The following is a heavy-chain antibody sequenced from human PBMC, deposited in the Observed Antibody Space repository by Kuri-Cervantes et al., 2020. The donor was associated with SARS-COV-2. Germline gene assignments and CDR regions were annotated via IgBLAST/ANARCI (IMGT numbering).Heavy chain of an antibody. CDR1: GFTVSSNY. J-gene: IGHJ6*02. CDR2: IVGPSNSYI. CDR3: ARVYYYYGMDV. Sequence: GGSLRLSCAASGFTVSSNYMSWVRQAPGKGLEWVSSIVGPSNSYIYYADSVKGRFTMSRDNAKDSLYLQMNSLRADDTAVYYCARVYYYYGMDVWGQGTTVTVSS. V-gene: IGHV3-21*06.